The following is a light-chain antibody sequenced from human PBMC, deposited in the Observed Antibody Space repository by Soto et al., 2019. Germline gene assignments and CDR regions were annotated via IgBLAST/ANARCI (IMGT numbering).Light chain of an antibody. CDR1: SSNIGARYD. V-gene: IGLV1-40*01. CDR2: GNS. CDR3: QSYDSSLSGVI. J-gene: IGLJ2*01. Sequence: QPVLTQPPSVSGAPGQRVTISCTGSSSNIGARYDVHWYQHLPGIAPKLLIYGNSNRPSGVPDRFSGSRSGTSASLAISGLQAEDEADYYCQSYDSSLSGVIFGGGTKLTVL.